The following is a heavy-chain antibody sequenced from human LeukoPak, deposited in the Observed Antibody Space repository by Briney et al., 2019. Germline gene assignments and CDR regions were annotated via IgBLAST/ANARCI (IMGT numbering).Heavy chain of an antibody. Sequence: ASVKVSCKASGYTFTGYYMHWVRQAPGQGLEWMGWINPNSGGTNYAQKFQGRVTMTRDTSISTAYMELSRLRSDDTAVYYCATNQIYGSGSLNWFDPWGQGTLVTVSS. D-gene: IGHD3-10*01. CDR3: ATNQIYGSGSLNWFDP. CDR2: INPNSGGT. CDR1: GYTFTGYY. V-gene: IGHV1-2*02. J-gene: IGHJ5*02.